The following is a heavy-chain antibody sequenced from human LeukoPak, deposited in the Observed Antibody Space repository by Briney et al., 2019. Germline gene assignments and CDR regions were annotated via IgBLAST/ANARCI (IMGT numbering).Heavy chain of an antibody. CDR1: GFTFSSYP. D-gene: IGHD3-10*01. CDR2: ISSNGGST. V-gene: IGHV3-64*01. J-gene: IGHJ4*02. CDR3: ARLGGSGRQDY. Sequence: PGGPLRLSCAASGFTFSSYPMHWARLPPGKGLEYVSAISSNGGSTYYANSVKGRFTISRDNSKNTLYLQMGSLRAEDMAVYYCARLGGSGRQDYWGQGTLVTVSS.